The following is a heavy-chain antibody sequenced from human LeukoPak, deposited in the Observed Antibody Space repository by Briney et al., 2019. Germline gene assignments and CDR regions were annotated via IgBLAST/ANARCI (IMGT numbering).Heavy chain of an antibody. V-gene: IGHV3-21*01. CDR3: ARDPWGSSSY. Sequence: GGSLRLSCAASGFTFDDYAMPWVRQAPGKGLEWVSSISSSSSHIYYTDSVKGRFTISRDNAKNSVYLQMNSLRAEDTAVYYCARDPWGSSSYWGQGSLVIVSS. CDR1: GFTFDDYA. J-gene: IGHJ4*02. CDR2: ISSSSSHI. D-gene: IGHD6-6*01.